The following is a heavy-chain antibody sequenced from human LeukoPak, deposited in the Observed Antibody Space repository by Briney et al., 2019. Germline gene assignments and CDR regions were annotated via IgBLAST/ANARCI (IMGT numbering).Heavy chain of an antibody. D-gene: IGHD3-10*01. CDR3: ARDTYYYGSGSYFFDY. CDR1: GFTFSNYW. V-gene: IGHV3-7*01. CDR2: IEQDGSEK. J-gene: IGHJ4*02. Sequence: GGSLRLSCAASGFTFSNYWMSWVRQAPGKGLEWVANIEQDGSEKYYVDSVKGRFTISRDNAKNSLYLQMNSLRAEDMAVYYCARDTYYYGSGSYFFDYWGQETLVTVSS.